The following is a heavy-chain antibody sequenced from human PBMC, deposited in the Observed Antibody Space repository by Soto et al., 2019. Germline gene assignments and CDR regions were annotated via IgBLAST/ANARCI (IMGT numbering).Heavy chain of an antibody. CDR3: AKAIAAAAPYYYGMDV. J-gene: IGHJ6*02. CDR1: GFTFSSYA. V-gene: IGHV3-23*01. Sequence: GGSLRLSCAASGFTFSSYAMSWVRQAPGKGLEWVSAISGSGGSTYYADSVKGRFTISRDNSKNTLYLQMNSLRAEDTAVYYCAKAIAAAAPYYYGMDVWGQGTTVTVSS. D-gene: IGHD6-13*01. CDR2: ISGSGGST.